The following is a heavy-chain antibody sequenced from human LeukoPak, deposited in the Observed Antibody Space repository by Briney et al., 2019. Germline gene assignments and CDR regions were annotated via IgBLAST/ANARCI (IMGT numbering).Heavy chain of an antibody. V-gene: IGHV4-59*08. D-gene: IGHD6-19*01. CDR3: ARHVSRAVAGYFDY. Sequence: SETLSLTCTVSVDSISSYYWSWIRQSPGKGLEWIGYIYYSGSTYYNPSLTSRVTISVDTSKNQFSLRLTSVTAADTAVYYCARHVSRAVAGYFDYWGQGTLVTVSS. J-gene: IGHJ4*02. CDR2: IYYSGST. CDR1: VDSISSYY.